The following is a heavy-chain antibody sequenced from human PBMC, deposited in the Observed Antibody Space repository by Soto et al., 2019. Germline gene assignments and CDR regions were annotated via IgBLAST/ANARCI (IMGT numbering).Heavy chain of an antibody. Sequence: EVQLVESGGGLVQPGGSLKLSCAASGFTFSGSAMHWVRQASGKGLEWVGRIRSKANSYATAYAASVKGRFTISRDDSKNTAYLQMNSLNTEDTAVYYCTRPYSSSWYYFDYWGQGTLVTVSS. D-gene: IGHD6-13*01. CDR2: IRSKANSYAT. J-gene: IGHJ4*02. CDR3: TRPYSSSWYYFDY. CDR1: GFTFSGSA. V-gene: IGHV3-73*01.